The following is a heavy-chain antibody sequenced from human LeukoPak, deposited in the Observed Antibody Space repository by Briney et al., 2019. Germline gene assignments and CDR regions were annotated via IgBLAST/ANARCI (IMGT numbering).Heavy chain of an antibody. CDR2: ISSSSSYI. CDR3: ARDSGYCGGDCYSGAFDI. CDR1: GFTFSSYS. Sequence: GGSLRLSCAASGFTFSSYSMNWVRQAPGKGLEWVSSISSSSSYIYYADSVKGRFTISRDNAKNSLYLQMNSLRAEDTAVYYCARDSGYCGGDCYSGAFDIWGQGTMVTVPS. V-gene: IGHV3-21*01. J-gene: IGHJ3*02. D-gene: IGHD2-21*02.